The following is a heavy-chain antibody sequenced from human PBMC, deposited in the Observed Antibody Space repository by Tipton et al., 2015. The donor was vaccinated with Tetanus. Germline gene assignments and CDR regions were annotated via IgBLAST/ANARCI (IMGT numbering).Heavy chain of an antibody. J-gene: IGHJ6*02. CDR2: TYYRSKWSS. Sequence: LVKPTETLPLTCAISGDSVSRNTAAWNWIRQSPSRGLEWLGRTYYRSKWSSDYAISVKSRITINPETSKNRFSLQLNSVTPEDTAVYYCARGTWGPGDYYYGRDVWGQGTTVTVSS. V-gene: IGHV6-1*01. D-gene: IGHD7-27*01. CDR3: ARGTWGPGDYYYGRDV. CDR1: GDSVSRNTAA.